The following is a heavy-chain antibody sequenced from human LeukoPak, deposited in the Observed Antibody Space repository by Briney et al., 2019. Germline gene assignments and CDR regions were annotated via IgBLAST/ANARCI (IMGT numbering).Heavy chain of an antibody. CDR2: ISSSGTTM. V-gene: IGHV3-11*01. Sequence: GGSLRLSCAASGFTFSDYYMSWIRQTPGKGLEWLSYISSSGTTMEYAKSVKGRFTISRDNAKDSLYLQMNSLEVEDTAVYYCAKGHTYGMIWGQGTLVSISS. J-gene: IGHJ4*02. CDR3: AKGHTYGMI. D-gene: IGHD3-10*01. CDR1: GFTFSDYY.